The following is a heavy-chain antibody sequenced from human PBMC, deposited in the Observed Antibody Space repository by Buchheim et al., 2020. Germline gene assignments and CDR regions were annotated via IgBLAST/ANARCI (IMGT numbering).Heavy chain of an antibody. J-gene: IGHJ4*02. CDR1: GFTFSIYW. CDR2: IQNDGTTT. V-gene: IGHV3-74*01. Sequence: VQLVESGGGVVQPGRSLRLSCAASGFTFSIYWMHWVRQAPGKGLVWVSHIQNDGTTTGYADSVKGRFTMSSDNAKNTVSLQMSSLGVDDTALYYCARDDPGIGIDYWGQGIL. CDR3: ARDDPGIGIDY. D-gene: IGHD3-10*01.